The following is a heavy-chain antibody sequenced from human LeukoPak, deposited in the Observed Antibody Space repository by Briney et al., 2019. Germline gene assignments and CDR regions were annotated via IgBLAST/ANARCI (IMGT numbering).Heavy chain of an antibody. CDR1: GFTFSTYT. D-gene: IGHD3-10*01. CDR2: ILVNGGT. Sequence: GGSLRLSCIASGFTFSTYTMSWVRQAPGEGLKWVSGILVNGGTYYADSVKGRFTISRDNSKNTLYLQMNSLRADDTAVYYCAKDRIYADGLWNFDYWGQGTLVTVSS. CDR3: AKDRIYADGLWNFDY. V-gene: IGHV3-23*01. J-gene: IGHJ4*02.